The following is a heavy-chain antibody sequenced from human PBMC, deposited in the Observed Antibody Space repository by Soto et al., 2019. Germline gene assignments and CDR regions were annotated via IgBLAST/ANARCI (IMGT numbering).Heavy chain of an antibody. CDR1: GFTFSSYG. J-gene: IGHJ6*03. CDR2: IWYDGSNK. CDR3: ARQDYDFWSGYYINYYYYYMDV. V-gene: IGHV3-33*01. D-gene: IGHD3-3*01. Sequence: GGSLRLSCAASGFTFSSYGMHWVRQAPGKGLEWVAVIWYDGSNKYYADSVKGRFTISRDNSKNTLYLQMNSLRAEDTAVYYCARQDYDFWSGYYINYYYYYMDVWGKGTTVTVSS.